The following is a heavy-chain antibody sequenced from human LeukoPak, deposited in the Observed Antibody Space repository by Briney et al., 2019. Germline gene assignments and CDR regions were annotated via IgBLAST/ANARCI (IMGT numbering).Heavy chain of an antibody. CDR1: GYTFTSYG. CDR3: ARDHWANYYYDSSGYPYPDY. D-gene: IGHD3-22*01. CDR2: ISAYNGNT. V-gene: IGHV1-18*01. J-gene: IGHJ4*02. Sequence: ASVKVSCKASGYTFTSYGISWVRQAPGQGLEWMGWISAYNGNTNYAQKLQGRVTMTTDTSTSTAYMELRSLRSDDTAVYYCARDHWANYYYDSSGYPYPDYWGQGTLVTVSS.